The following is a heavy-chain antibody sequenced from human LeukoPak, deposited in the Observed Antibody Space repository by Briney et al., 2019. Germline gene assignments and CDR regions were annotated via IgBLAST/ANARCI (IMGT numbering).Heavy chain of an antibody. Sequence: SGGSLRLSCAASGFTFGSYWMHWVRQAPGKGLVWVSRINSDGSSTSYADSVKGRFTISRDNAKNTLYLQMNSLRAEDTAVYYCARGSGPIVVVPAANDYWGQGTLVTVSS. CDR3: ARGSGPIVVVPAANDY. D-gene: IGHD2-2*01. CDR1: GFTFGSYW. V-gene: IGHV3-74*01. CDR2: INSDGSST. J-gene: IGHJ4*02.